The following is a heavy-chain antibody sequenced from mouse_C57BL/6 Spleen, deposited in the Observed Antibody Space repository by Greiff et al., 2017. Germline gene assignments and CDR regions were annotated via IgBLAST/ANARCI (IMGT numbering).Heavy chain of an antibody. CDR1: GYSFTDYN. CDR3: ARSIEYYGSTYAMDY. D-gene: IGHD1-1*01. J-gene: IGHJ4*01. CDR2: INPNYGTT. V-gene: IGHV1-39*01. Sequence: VQLKQSGPELVKPGASVKISCKASGYSFTDYNMNWVKQSHGKSLEWIGVINPNYGTTSYNQKFKGKATLTVDQSSSTAYMQLNSLTSEDSAVYYCARSIEYYGSTYAMDYWGQGTSVTVSS.